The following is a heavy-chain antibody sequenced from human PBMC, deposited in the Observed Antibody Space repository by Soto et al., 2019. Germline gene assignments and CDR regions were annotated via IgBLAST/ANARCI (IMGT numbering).Heavy chain of an antibody. CDR3: ASTIFGVAETPA. J-gene: IGHJ4*02. V-gene: IGHV1-69*13. D-gene: IGHD3-3*01. CDR1: GGTFSSYA. CDR2: IIPIFGTA. Sequence: SVKVSCKASGGTFSSYAISWVRQAPGQGLEWMGGIIPIFGTANYAQKFQGRVTITADESTSTAYMELSSLRSEDTAVYYCASTIFGVAETPAWGQGTLVTVSS.